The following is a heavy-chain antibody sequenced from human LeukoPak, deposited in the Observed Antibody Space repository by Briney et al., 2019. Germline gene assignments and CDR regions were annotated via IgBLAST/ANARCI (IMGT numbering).Heavy chain of an antibody. CDR3: AKGLYDYYYYYYMDV. D-gene: IGHD2-8*01. J-gene: IGHJ6*03. V-gene: IGHV3-33*06. CDR1: GFTFSSYG. CDR2: IWYDGSNK. Sequence: GGSLRLSCAASGFTFSSYGMHWVRQAPGKGLEWVAVIWYDGSNKYYADSVKGRFTISRDNSKNTLYLQMNSLRAEDTAVYYCAKGLYDYYYYYYMDVWGKGTTVTVSS.